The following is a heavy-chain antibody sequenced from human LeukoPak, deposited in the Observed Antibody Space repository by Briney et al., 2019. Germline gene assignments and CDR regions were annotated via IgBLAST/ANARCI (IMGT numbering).Heavy chain of an antibody. D-gene: IGHD6-6*01. V-gene: IGHV3-64*01. J-gene: IGHJ3*02. Sequence: GGSLRLSCAASGFTFSSYAMHWVRQAPGKGLEYVSAISSNGGSTYYANSVKGRFTISRDNSKNTLYLQMGSLRAEDMAVYYCAKESSIAARPGRKNDAFDIWGQGTMVTVSS. CDR3: AKESSIAARPGRKNDAFDI. CDR2: ISSNGGST. CDR1: GFTFSSYA.